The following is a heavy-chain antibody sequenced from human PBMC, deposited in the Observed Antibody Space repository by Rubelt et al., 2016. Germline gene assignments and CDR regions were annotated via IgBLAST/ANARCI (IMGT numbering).Heavy chain of an antibody. D-gene: IGHD3-22*01. CDR2: IRSKPYGGKK. CDR3: TRVELDSSCYLHY. V-gene: IGHV3-49*03. J-gene: IGHJ4*02. CDR1: GFTFGDYT. Sequence: EVQLVESGGGLVQPGRSLRLSCTASGFTFGDYTMSWFRQAPGKGLEWVGFIRSKPYGGKKEYAASVKGSFTISRDDSKSIAYLQINSLKTEDTAVYYCTRVELDSSCYLHYWGQGTLVTVSS.